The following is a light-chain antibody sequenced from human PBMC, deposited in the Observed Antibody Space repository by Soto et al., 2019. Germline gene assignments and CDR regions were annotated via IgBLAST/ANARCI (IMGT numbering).Light chain of an antibody. J-gene: IGKJ2*01. Sequence: EIVLTQSPGTLSLSQGERATLSCRASQSVSSSYLAWYQQKPGQAPRLLIYQTSLRAAGIPVRFSGSGSGTDFTLTISSLEPEDFAVYYCQQRKIWPETFGQGTKVDIK. V-gene: IGKV3D-20*02. CDR2: QTS. CDR3: QQRKIWPET. CDR1: QSVSSSY.